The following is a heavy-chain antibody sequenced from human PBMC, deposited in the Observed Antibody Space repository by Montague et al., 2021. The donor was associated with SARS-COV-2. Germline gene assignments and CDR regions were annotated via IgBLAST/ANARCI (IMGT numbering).Heavy chain of an antibody. Sequence: SETLSLTCTVSGGSISTYYWGWIRQPPGKGLEWIGYVYDSGSTNYNPSLKSRVTISVDTSKNQFSLKLSSVTAADTAIYYCVRYHRDCRGGECDAVDCWGQGTLVTVSS. CDR3: VRYHRDCRGGECDAVDC. D-gene: IGHD2-21*01. CDR2: VYDSGST. V-gene: IGHV4-59*12. CDR1: GGSISTYY. J-gene: IGHJ4*02.